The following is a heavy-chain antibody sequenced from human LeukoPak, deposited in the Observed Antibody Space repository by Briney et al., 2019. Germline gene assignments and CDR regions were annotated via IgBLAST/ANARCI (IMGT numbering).Heavy chain of an antibody. D-gene: IGHD2-21*02. V-gene: IGHV1-69*05. J-gene: IGHJ4*02. CDR3: AAIVVVTANPDY. CDR1: GGTFSSYA. Sequence: SVKVSCKASGGTFSSYAISWVRQAPGQGLEWMGGIIPIFGTANYAQKFQGRVTVTTDESTSTAYMELSSLRSEDTAVYYCAAIVVVTANPDYWGQGTLVTVSS. CDR2: IIPIFGTA.